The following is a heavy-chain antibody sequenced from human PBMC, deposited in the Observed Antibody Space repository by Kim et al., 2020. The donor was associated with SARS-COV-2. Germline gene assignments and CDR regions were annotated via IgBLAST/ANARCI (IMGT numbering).Heavy chain of an antibody. Sequence: GGSLRLSCAASGFTFDDYAMHWVRQAPGKGLEWVSGISWNSGSIGYADSVKGRFTISRDNAKNSLYLQMNSLRAEDTALYYCAKEGRAHDAFDIWGQGTMVTVSS. CDR2: ISWNSGSI. V-gene: IGHV3-9*01. J-gene: IGHJ3*02. CDR1: GFTFDDYA. CDR3: AKEGRAHDAFDI.